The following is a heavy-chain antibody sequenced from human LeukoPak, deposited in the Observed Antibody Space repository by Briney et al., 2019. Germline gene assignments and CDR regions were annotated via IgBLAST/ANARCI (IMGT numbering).Heavy chain of an antibody. D-gene: IGHD3-10*01. Sequence: SETLSLTCTVSGGSIRSYFWSWIRQPPGKGLEWIGYIYYSGSTKYNPSLKSRVTISVDVSKNQFSLKLTSVTAAHTALYYCARTIVDGSGDYWGQGNLVTVSS. CDR2: IYYSGST. V-gene: IGHV4-59*01. CDR1: GGSIRSYF. J-gene: IGHJ4*02. CDR3: ARTIVDGSGDY.